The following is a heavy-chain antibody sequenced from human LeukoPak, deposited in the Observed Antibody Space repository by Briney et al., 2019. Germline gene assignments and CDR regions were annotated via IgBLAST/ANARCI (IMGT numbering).Heavy chain of an antibody. D-gene: IGHD3-22*01. Sequence: SETLSLTCAVYGGSFSGYYWSWIRQPPGKGLEWIGEINHSGSTNYNPSLKSRVTISVDTSKNQFSLKLSSVTAADTAVYYCARAGDSSGYYYFDYWGQGTLVTVSS. CDR3: ARAGDSSGYYYFDY. V-gene: IGHV4-34*01. CDR1: GGSFSGYY. J-gene: IGHJ4*02. CDR2: INHSGST.